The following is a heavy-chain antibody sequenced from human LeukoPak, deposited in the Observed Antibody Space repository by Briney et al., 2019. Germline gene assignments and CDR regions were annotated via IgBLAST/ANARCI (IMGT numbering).Heavy chain of an antibody. D-gene: IGHD4-17*01. Sequence: GGALRLCCAASGFTFSDYALIWVPQAQGKGLEWISAIRGTGGTTYYADTVKGRCTISRDNSRNTVYLQMNSLRAEDTALYFCGKDPNGDYVGAFDFWGPGTMVTVSS. V-gene: IGHV3-23*01. CDR2: IRGTGGTT. CDR1: GFTFSDYA. J-gene: IGHJ3*01. CDR3: GKDPNGDYVGAFDF.